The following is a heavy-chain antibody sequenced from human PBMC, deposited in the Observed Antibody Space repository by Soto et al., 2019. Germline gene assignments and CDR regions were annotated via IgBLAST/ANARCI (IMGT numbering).Heavy chain of an antibody. D-gene: IGHD2-21*01. Sequence: SETLSLTCSVSGAALNSGNYYWSWIRQVPGKGLEWIGHIYVTGAVDYNPSLRDRITISKDTSERQFSLNLRPVTAADTAVYYCARLRIATNNYKWFDPWGQGTLVTVSS. CDR1: GAALNSGNYY. CDR3: ARLRIATNNYKWFDP. V-gene: IGHV4-31*03. CDR2: IYVTGAV. J-gene: IGHJ5*02.